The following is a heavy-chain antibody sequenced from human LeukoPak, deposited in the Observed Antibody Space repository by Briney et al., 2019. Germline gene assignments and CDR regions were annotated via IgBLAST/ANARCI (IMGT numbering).Heavy chain of an antibody. CDR3: AKGKTYYYDSSGYGFDY. CDR2: ISGSGGST. D-gene: IGHD3-22*01. Sequence: GGSLRLSCAASGFTFSSYSMNWVRQAPGKGLEWVSAISGSGGSTYYADSVKGRFTISRDNSKNTLYLQMNSLRAEDTAVYYCAKGKTYYYDSSGYGFDYWGQGTLVTVSS. V-gene: IGHV3-23*01. J-gene: IGHJ4*02. CDR1: GFTFSSYS.